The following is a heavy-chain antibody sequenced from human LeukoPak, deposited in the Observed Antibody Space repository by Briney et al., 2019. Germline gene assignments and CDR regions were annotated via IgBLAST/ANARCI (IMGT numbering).Heavy chain of an antibody. Sequence: GGSLRLSCAASGFTFSSYGMHWVRQAPGKGLEWVAVIWYDGSNKYYADSVKDRFTISRDNSKDTLYLQMNSLRAEDTAVYYCARVPDYGVPEYYYYGMDVWGQGTTVTVSS. CDR2: IWYDGSNK. V-gene: IGHV3-33*01. J-gene: IGHJ6*02. D-gene: IGHD4-17*01. CDR1: GFTFSSYG. CDR3: ARVPDYGVPEYYYYGMDV.